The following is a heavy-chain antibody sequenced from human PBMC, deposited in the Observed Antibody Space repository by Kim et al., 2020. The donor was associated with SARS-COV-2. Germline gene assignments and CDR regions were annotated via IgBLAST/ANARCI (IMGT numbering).Heavy chain of an antibody. CDR1: GGSISSGSYY. J-gene: IGHJ4*02. Sequence: SETLSLTCTVSGGSISSGSYYWSWIRQPAGKGLEWIGRIYTSGSTNYNPSLKSRVTISVDTSKNQFSLKLSSVTAADTAVYYCARGRRVRGVIIATPGYFDYWGQGTLFTVSS. CDR2: IYTSGST. CDR3: ARGRRVRGVIIATPGYFDY. V-gene: IGHV4-61*02. D-gene: IGHD3-10*01.